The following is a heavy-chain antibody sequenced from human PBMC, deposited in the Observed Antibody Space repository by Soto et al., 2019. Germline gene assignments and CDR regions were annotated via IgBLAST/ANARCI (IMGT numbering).Heavy chain of an antibody. Sequence: QVQLVESGGGVVQPGRSLRLSCAASGFTFSSSALHWVRQAPGKGLEWLALISYDGSNKYYADSVKGRFTISRDNSKNTLYLQMTSLRAEDTAVYYCARDRELDGYYYYGMDVWGQGTTVTVSS. V-gene: IGHV3-30-3*01. CDR1: GFTFSSSA. CDR2: ISYDGSNK. CDR3: ARDRELDGYYYYGMDV. J-gene: IGHJ6*02. D-gene: IGHD1-7*01.